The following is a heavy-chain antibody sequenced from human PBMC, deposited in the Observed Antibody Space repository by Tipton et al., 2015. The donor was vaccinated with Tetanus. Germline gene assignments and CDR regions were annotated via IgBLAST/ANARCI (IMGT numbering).Heavy chain of an antibody. Sequence: QSGAEVKKPGASVKVYCKASGYTFGRYGIAWVRQAPGQGLEWMGWISPYNQNTNFAQKFQGRITMTTDTSTNTAYMELRSLRSDATAVYYCARANYDSSKKGPFDSWGQGSLVIVSS. CDR1: GYTFGRYG. J-gene: IGHJ4*02. CDR2: ISPYNQNT. V-gene: IGHV1-18*01. CDR3: ARANYDSSKKGPFDS. D-gene: IGHD1-7*01.